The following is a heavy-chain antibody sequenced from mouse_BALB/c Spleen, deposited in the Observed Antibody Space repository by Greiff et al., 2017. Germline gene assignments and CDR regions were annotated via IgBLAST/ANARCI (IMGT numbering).Heavy chain of an antibody. CDR2: ISSGSSTI. CDR3: ARSQYYYGSSYFDY. CDR1: GFTFSSFG. V-gene: IGHV5-17*02. D-gene: IGHD1-1*01. Sequence: EVKVEESGGGLVQPGGSRKLSCAASGFTFSSFGMHWVRQAPEKGLEWVAYISSGSSTIYYADTVKGRFTISRDNPKNTLFLQMTSLRSEDTAMYYCARSQYYYGSSYFDYWGQGTTLTVSS. J-gene: IGHJ2*01.